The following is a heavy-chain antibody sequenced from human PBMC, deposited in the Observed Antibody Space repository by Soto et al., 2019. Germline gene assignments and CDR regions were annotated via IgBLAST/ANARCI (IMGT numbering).Heavy chain of an antibody. D-gene: IGHD5-12*01. CDR1: GFTFSSYS. V-gene: IGHV3-48*01. CDR2: ISSSSSTI. CDR3: ARDRHGYSGYDLVYYFDY. Sequence: GGSLRLSCAASGFTFSSYSMNWVRQAPGKGLEWVSYISSSSSTIYYADSVKGRFTISRDNAKNSLYLQMNSLRAEDTAVYYCARDRHGYSGYDLVYYFDYWGQGTLVTVSS. J-gene: IGHJ4*02.